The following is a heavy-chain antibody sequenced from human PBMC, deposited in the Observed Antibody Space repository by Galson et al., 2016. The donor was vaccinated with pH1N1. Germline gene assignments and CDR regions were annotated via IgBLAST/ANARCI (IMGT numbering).Heavy chain of an antibody. CDR2: IDPSNGGT. J-gene: IGHJ4*02. CDR1: GYTFTKEY. D-gene: IGHD7-27*01. V-gene: IGHV1-46*01. CDR3: ISDLGRLRDY. Sequence: SVKVSCKASGYTFTKEYIHWVRQAPGQGLEWMGVIDPSNGGTTYSQKFQGLVTMTRDTPTNTVYIELGGLTSEDTAVYSCISDLGRLRDYWGQGTLVTGSS.